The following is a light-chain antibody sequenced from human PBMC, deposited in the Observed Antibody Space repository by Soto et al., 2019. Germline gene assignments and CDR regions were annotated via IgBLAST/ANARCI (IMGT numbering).Light chain of an antibody. CDR1: SSDVGGYDY. CDR2: EVT. CDR3: SSYTSTSTYV. V-gene: IGLV2-14*01. Sequence: QSALTQPRSVSGSPGQSVTLSCTGTSSDVGGYDYVSWYQQHPGKAPKFMIYEVTNRPSGVSHRFSGSKSGNTASLTISGLQAEDEADYYCSSYTSTSTYVFGTGTKLTVL. J-gene: IGLJ1*01.